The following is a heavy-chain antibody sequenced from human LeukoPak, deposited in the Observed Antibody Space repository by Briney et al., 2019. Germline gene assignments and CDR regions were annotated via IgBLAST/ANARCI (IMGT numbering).Heavy chain of an antibody. Sequence: GGSLRLSCAASGFTFSSYSMNWVRQAPGKGLEWVSSISSSSSYIYYADSVKGRFTISRDNAKNSLYLQMNGLRAEDTAVYYCARGVTDPYYYYYYMDVWGKGTTVTVSS. D-gene: IGHD1-14*01. CDR1: GFTFSSYS. J-gene: IGHJ6*03. V-gene: IGHV3-21*01. CDR2: ISSSSSYI. CDR3: ARGVTDPYYYYYYMDV.